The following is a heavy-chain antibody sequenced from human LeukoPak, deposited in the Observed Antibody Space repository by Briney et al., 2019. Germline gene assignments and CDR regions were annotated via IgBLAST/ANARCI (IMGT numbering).Heavy chain of an antibody. CDR2: IQTEPYSHAT. Sequence: GGSLRLSCAASGFTFSSYGFHWVRQASGKGLEWVGRIQTEPYSHATAYAASVKGRFTISRDDSKNTAYLQMNSLKAEDTAVYYCARRDCSSFSCYSFDSWGQGILVTVSS. V-gene: IGHV3-73*01. D-gene: IGHD2-2*01. CDR1: GFTFSSYG. CDR3: ARRDCSSFSCYSFDS. J-gene: IGHJ4*02.